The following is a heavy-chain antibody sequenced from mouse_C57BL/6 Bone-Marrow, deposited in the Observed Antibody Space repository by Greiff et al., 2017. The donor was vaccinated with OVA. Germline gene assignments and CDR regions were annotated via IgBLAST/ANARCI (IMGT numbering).Heavy chain of an antibody. CDR3: ARRGGDGRGFAY. CDR1: GYTFTDYY. Sequence: EVQLQQSGPELVKPGASVKISCKASGYTFTDYYMNWVKQSHGKSLEWIGDINPNNGGTSYNQKFKGKATLTVDKSSSTAYMELRSLTSEDSAVYYCARRGGDGRGFAYWGQGTLVTVSA. CDR2: INPNNGGT. J-gene: IGHJ3*01. D-gene: IGHD2-3*01. V-gene: IGHV1-26*01.